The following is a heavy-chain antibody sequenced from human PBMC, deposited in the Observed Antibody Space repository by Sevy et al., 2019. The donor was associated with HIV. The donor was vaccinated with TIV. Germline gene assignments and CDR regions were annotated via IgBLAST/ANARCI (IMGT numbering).Heavy chain of an antibody. V-gene: IGHV3-21*01. CDR3: ARDGEDIVVVPAAFFSY. Sequence: GGSLRLSCAASGFTFSSYSMNWVRQAPGKGLEWVSSISSSSSYIYYADSVKGRFTISRDNAKNSLYLQMNSLRAEDTAVYYCARDGEDIVVVPAAFFSYWGQGTLVTVSS. D-gene: IGHD2-2*01. CDR1: GFTFSSYS. CDR2: ISSSSSYI. J-gene: IGHJ4*02.